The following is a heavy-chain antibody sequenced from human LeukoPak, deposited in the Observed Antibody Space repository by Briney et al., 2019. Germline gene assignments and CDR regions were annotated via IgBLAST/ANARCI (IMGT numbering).Heavy chain of an antibody. Sequence: ASVKASCKASGYTFTSYGISWVRQAPGQGLEWMGWISAYNGNTNYAQKLQGRVTMTTDTSTSTAYMELRSLRSDDTAVYYCARGDCSSTSCYFVDYWGQGTLVTVSS. CDR2: ISAYNGNT. CDR3: ARGDCSSTSCYFVDY. V-gene: IGHV1-18*01. CDR1: GYTFTSYG. J-gene: IGHJ4*02. D-gene: IGHD2-2*01.